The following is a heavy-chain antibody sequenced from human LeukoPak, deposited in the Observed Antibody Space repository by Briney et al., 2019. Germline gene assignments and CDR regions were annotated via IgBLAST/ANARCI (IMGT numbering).Heavy chain of an antibody. CDR1: GYTFTTYG. D-gene: IGHD3-10*01. CDR2: SSADNGNT. CDR3: ARDFGGALWFGELHGLDV. J-gene: IGHJ6*02. Sequence: GASVKVSCKASGYTFTTYGISWVRQAPGQGLEWMGWSSADNGNTKFAQKLQGRVTMTTDTSTSTAYMELRRLRSDDTAIYYCARDFGGALWFGELHGLDVWGQGTTVTVSS. V-gene: IGHV1-18*04.